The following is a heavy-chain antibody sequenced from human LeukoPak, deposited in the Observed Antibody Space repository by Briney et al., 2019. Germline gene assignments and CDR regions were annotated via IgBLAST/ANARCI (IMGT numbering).Heavy chain of an antibody. Sequence: SETLSLTCTVSGGSISSSSYFWGWIRQPPGKGLEWIGSIYYSGSTYYNPSLKSRVTISVDTSKNHFSLQLSSVTTADTALYYCASNPYSSSHNWFDPWGQGTLVTVSS. D-gene: IGHD6-6*01. V-gene: IGHV4-39*02. CDR3: ASNPYSSSHNWFDP. CDR1: GGSISSSSYF. J-gene: IGHJ5*02. CDR2: IYYSGST.